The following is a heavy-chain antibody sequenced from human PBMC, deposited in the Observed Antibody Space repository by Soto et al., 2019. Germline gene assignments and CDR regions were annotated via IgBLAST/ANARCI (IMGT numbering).Heavy chain of an antibody. D-gene: IGHD4-17*01. CDR1: GYTFNIYY. CDR3: ARTLYGDNVDY. Sequence: SVNLSCTDSGYTFNIYYINWLLQATGQGLEWMGWMNPNSGNTGYAQKFQGRVTMTRNTSISTAYMELSSLRSEDTAVYYCARTLYGDNVDYWGQGTLVTVSS. CDR2: MNPNSGNT. J-gene: IGHJ4*02. V-gene: IGHV1-8*01.